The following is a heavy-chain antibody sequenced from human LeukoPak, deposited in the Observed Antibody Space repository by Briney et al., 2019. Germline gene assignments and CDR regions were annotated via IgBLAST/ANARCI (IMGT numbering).Heavy chain of an antibody. V-gene: IGHV3-23*01. D-gene: IGHD3-22*01. J-gene: IGHJ6*03. CDR1: GFTFSAYA. CDR2: IGGSDGRT. Sequence: GGSLRLSCAASGFTFSAYAMSWVRQAPGKGLEWVTLIGGSDGRTRYADSVKGRFTISRDNSKNTLYLEMNSLRAEDTAVYYCAKDSSSYDWGYMDVWGKGTTVTISS. CDR3: AKDSSSYDWGYMDV.